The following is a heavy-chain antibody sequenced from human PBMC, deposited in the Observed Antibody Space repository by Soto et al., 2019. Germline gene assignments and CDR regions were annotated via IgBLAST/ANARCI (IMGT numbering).Heavy chain of an antibody. V-gene: IGHV4-59*01. CDR2: ISYSGST. CDR1: GCSISSYY. J-gene: IGHJ4*02. CDR3: ARTGSQKSTGFDY. Sequence: PSETLSLTCPVSGCSISSYYWNWIRQPPGKGLEWIGYISYSGSTNYNPSLRSRVTTSLDTSKKQFSLKLSSVTAADTAVYYCARTGSQKSTGFDYWGQGTLVTVSS. D-gene: IGHD1-1*01.